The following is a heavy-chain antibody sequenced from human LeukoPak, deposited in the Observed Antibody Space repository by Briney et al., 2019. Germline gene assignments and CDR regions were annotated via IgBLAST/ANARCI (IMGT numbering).Heavy chain of an antibody. CDR1: GFAFSNAW. D-gene: IGHD6-13*01. CDR3: IMYSSSWYSFDS. Sequence: GGSLRLSCAAPGFAFSNAWMSWVRQAPGKGLEWVGRIKSKTDGETAEYAAPVKGRFTISRDDSKNTLDLQMNSLNTEDTGVYYCIMYSSSWYSFDSWGQGTLVTVSS. CDR2: IKSKTDGETA. J-gene: IGHJ4*02. V-gene: IGHV3-15*01.